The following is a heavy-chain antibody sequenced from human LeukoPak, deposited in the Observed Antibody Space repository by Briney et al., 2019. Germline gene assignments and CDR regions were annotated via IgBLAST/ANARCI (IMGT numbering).Heavy chain of an antibody. Sequence: PSETLSLTCTVSGGSISSYYWSWIRQPPGKGLEWIGYIYYSGSTNYNPSLKSRVTISVDTSKNQFSLKLSSVTAADTAVYYCARETTDTAMARGAFDIWGQGTMVTVSS. CDR1: GGSISSYY. V-gene: IGHV4-59*01. D-gene: IGHD5-18*01. CDR2: IYYSGST. CDR3: ARETTDTAMARGAFDI. J-gene: IGHJ3*02.